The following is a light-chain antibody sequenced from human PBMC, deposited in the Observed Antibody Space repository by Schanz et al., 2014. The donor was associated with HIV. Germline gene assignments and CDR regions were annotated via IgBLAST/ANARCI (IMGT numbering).Light chain of an antibody. CDR1: QSISSW. CDR3: QQYNSDSIT. CDR2: KAS. Sequence: DIQMTQSPSTLSASVGDRVTITCRASQSISSWLAWYQQKPGKAPKLLIYKASNLESGVPSRFSGSGSGTKFTLTISSLQPDDFATYYCQQYNSDSITFGKGHDWRLN. J-gene: IGKJ5*01. V-gene: IGKV1-5*03.